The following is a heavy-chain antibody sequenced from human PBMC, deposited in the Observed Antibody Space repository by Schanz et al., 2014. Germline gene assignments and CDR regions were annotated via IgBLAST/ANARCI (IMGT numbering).Heavy chain of an antibody. CDR2: ISCAGSNK. Sequence: QAQLVESGGGVVQPGRSLRLSCVASGFNFSSYGMHWVRQAPGKGLEWVALISCAGSNKYHAESVKGRFTISRDNSRNTVYLQMNSLRAEDTALYYCARDSGSSSWYPSDYWGQGTLVTVSS. J-gene: IGHJ4*02. D-gene: IGHD6-13*01. CDR3: ARDSGSSSWYPSDY. CDR1: GFNFSSYG. V-gene: IGHV3-33*05.